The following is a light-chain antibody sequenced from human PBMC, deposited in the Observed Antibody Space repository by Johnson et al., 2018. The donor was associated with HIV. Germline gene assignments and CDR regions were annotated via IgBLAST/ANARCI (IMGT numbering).Light chain of an antibody. CDR1: TSNIGNNY. Sequence: QSVLTQSPSVSAAPGQKVTISCSGSTSNIGNNYVSWYQHLPRTAPKLLIYDNNKRPSGIPDRFSGSKSGTSASLAISGLQAADEADYYCAAWDDSLNGSYVFGSGTKVTVL. V-gene: IGLV1-51*01. CDR2: DNN. J-gene: IGLJ1*01. CDR3: AAWDDSLNGSYV.